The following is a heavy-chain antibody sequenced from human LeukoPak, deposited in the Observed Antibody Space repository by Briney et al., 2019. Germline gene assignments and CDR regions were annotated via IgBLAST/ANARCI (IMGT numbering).Heavy chain of an antibody. J-gene: IGHJ6*02. CDR1: GFTFSSYS. CDR3: ARDRGPAQSGYDFPGPYGMDV. Sequence: GGSLRLSCAASGFTFSSYSMSWVRQAPGKGLEWVSSISSSSSYIYYADSVKGRFTISRDNAKNSLYLQMNSLRAEDTAVYYCARDRGPAQSGYDFPGPYGMDVWGQGTTVTVSS. V-gene: IGHV3-21*01. D-gene: IGHD5-12*01. CDR2: ISSSSSYI.